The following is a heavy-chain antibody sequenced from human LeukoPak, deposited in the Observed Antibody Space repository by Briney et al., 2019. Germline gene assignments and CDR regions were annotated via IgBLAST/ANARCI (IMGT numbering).Heavy chain of an antibody. V-gene: IGHV3-66*01. CDR2: IYSGGDT. CDR3: ARDGTFETFGDLKVFDY. J-gene: IGHJ4*02. D-gene: IGHD3-10*01. Sequence: GGSLRLSCTASGFTFSINYMAWVRQAPGKGLEWVSVIYSGGDTYYADSVKGRFTIARDNSKKTLYLQMNSLRAEDTAVYYCARDGTFETFGDLKVFDYWGQGTLVTVSS. CDR1: GFTFSINY.